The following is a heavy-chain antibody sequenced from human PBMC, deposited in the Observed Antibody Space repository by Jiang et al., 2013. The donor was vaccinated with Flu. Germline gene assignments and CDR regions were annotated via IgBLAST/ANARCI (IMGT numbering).Heavy chain of an antibody. Sequence: GSGLVKPSETLSLTCDVSGGSISSTYDYWGWFRQSPGKGLEWVVSMYYTARIYYNPSLRSRVSMSLDTSKNQVSLRLKAVTAADTALYYCAARVAASADYFDLWGPGEPRXPSPQ. CDR1: GGSISSTYDY. CDR3: AARVAASADYFDL. J-gene: IGHJ4*02. V-gene: IGHV4-39*07. CDR2: MYYTARI. D-gene: IGHD6-25*01.